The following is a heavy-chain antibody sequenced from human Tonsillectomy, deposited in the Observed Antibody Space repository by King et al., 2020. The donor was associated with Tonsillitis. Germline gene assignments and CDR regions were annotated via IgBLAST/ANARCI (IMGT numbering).Heavy chain of an antibody. D-gene: IGHD6-19*01. V-gene: IGHV1-2*02. CDR2: INPNSGGT. Sequence: QLVQSGAEVKKPGASVKVSCQASGYTFTGYYMHWVRQAPGQGLEWMGWINPNSGGTNYAQKFQGRVTMTRDASISTAYMELSRLTSDDTAVYYCARGQPPKALAGLYYYYYGMDVWGQGTTVTVSS. J-gene: IGHJ6*02. CDR3: ARGQPPKALAGLYYYYYGMDV. CDR1: GYTFTGYY.